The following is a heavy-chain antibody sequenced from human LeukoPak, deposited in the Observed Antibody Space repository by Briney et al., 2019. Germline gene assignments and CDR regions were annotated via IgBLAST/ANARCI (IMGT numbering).Heavy chain of an antibody. D-gene: IGHD3-22*01. V-gene: IGHV1-18*01. Sequence: ASVKVSCKASGYTFTSYGISWVRQAPGQGLEWMGWISAYNGNTNYAQKLQGRVTMTTDTSTSTAYMELRSLRSDDTAVCYCARDSSAYYYDSSGYYLGIKSYYFDYWGQGTLVTVSS. CDR2: ISAYNGNT. CDR1: GYTFTSYG. J-gene: IGHJ4*02. CDR3: ARDSSAYYYDSSGYYLGIKSYYFDY.